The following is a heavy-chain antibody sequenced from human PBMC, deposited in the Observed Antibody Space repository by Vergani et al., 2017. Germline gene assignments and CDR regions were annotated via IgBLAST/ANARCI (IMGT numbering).Heavy chain of an antibody. CDR3: ATKSCGTPGCQIGYFRE. Sequence: QVHLVESGGGVVQPGRSLRLSCVVSGFTSSYYGMHWVRPAPGKGLEWVAVISDVGTQKYYADSVKGRVTISRDNSRSTLYLQMNSLRTEDTAVYYCATKSCGTPGCQIGYFREWGQGTLVTVSS. D-gene: IGHD1-1*01. V-gene: IGHV3-30*03. CDR2: ISDVGTQK. CDR1: GFTSSYYG. J-gene: IGHJ1*01.